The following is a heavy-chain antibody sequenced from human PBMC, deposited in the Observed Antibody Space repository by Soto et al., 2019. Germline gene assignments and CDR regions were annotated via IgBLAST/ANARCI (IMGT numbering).Heavy chain of an antibody. CDR1: GYNFGGSW. D-gene: IGHD3-10*01. CDR3: AKDRGRPDSFNI. J-gene: IGHJ3*02. V-gene: IGHV3-74*01. CDR2: IDNGGTNT. Sequence: PGGTLRLSYAGSGYNFGGSWMHWVRQAPGKGLVWVSRIDNGGTNTVYADAVKGRFTISRDNAKNTLQLQMNRLRAKDTAAYYCAKDRGRPDSFNIWGQGTMVTVS.